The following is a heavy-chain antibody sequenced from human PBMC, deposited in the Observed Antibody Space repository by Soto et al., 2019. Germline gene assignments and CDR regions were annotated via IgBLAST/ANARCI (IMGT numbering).Heavy chain of an antibody. CDR2: IYWDDDK. Sequence: QITLKESGPTLVIPTQTLTLTCTFSGFSLSTSEVGVGWFRQPPGEALEWLALIYWDDDKRYSPSLRSRLTITKDTSRNQVVLTMTNMDPVDTATYYCAHRFDWYYFNFWGQGTLVTVSS. D-gene: IGHD3-9*01. CDR1: GFSLSTSEVG. V-gene: IGHV2-5*02. CDR3: AHRFDWYYFNF. J-gene: IGHJ4*02.